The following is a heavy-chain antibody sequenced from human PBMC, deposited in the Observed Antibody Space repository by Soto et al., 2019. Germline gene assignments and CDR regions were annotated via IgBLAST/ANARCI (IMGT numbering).Heavy chain of an antibody. Sequence: QVQLVQSGAEVKQPESSVKVSCKAPGGTFSTYAISWVRQAPGQGLEWMGGIIPMFGTANYAQRFQDRVTITSDESTNTVYMELSRLRTEDTAVYSCASCIQLWLRRLNNGYSGWGQGTLVTVSS. CDR3: ASCIQLWLRRLNNGYSG. CDR2: IIPMFGTA. V-gene: IGHV1-69*05. CDR1: GGTFSTYA. D-gene: IGHD5-18*01. J-gene: IGHJ4*02.